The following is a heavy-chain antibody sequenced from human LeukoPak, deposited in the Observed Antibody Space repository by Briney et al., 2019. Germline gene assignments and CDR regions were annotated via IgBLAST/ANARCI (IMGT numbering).Heavy chain of an antibody. J-gene: IGHJ1*01. D-gene: IGHD6-13*01. CDR2: IFYSGST. Sequence: SETLSLSCAVSGGSTRADYWSCVREPPGKGLEWSGYIFYSGSTNYNPSLKSRVTVSVDTSKNQFSLKLSSVTAADTAVYYCAKQRDSSSWYPYFQHWGQGTLVTVSS. CDR3: AKQRDSSSWYPYFQH. V-gene: IGHV4-59*08. CDR1: GGSTRADY.